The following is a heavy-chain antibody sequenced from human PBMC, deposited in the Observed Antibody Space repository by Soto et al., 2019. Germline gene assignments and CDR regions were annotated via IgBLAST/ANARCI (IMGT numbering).Heavy chain of an antibody. D-gene: IGHD5-18*01. CDR2: INHSGST. Sequence: QVQLQQWGAGLWKPSETLSLTCAVYGWSFSGYYWRWIRQPPGKRLVWSGEINHSGSTNYNRSLMSRVTISVETSKDQLSLKLGSVPAADTAVYYCARVRGVETAIDYYYYCGMDVWGQGTTVTVSS. V-gene: IGHV4-34*01. J-gene: IGHJ6*02. CDR3: ARVRGVETAIDYYYYCGMDV. CDR1: GWSFSGYY.